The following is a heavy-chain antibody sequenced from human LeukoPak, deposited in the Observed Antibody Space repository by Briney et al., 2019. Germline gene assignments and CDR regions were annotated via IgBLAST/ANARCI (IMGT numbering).Heavy chain of an antibody. V-gene: IGHV4-38-2*01. Sequence: PSETLSLTCAVSGLSISSGYYWGWIRQPPGKGLEWIGSIYHSGSSNYNPSLRSRVAMSVDTSRNQLSLRLASVTVADTAVYYCARGSQSFYYDSSGYPFDSWGQGTLVTVSS. J-gene: IGHJ4*02. CDR1: GLSISSGYY. CDR3: ARGSQSFYYDSSGYPFDS. CDR2: IYHSGSS. D-gene: IGHD3-22*01.